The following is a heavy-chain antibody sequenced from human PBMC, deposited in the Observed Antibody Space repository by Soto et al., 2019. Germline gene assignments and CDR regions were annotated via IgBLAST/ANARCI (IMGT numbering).Heavy chain of an antibody. CDR2: IIPIFGTA. CDR3: ARDSGSSSSGPGSYYYYGMDV. J-gene: IGHJ6*02. Sequence: GASVKVSCKASGGTFSSYAISWVRQAPGQGLEWMGGIIPIFGTANYAQKFQGRVTITADESTSTAYMELSSLRSEDTAVYYCARDSGSSSSGPGSYYYYGMDVWGQGTTVTVSS. V-gene: IGHV1-69*13. D-gene: IGHD6-6*01. CDR1: GGTFSSYA.